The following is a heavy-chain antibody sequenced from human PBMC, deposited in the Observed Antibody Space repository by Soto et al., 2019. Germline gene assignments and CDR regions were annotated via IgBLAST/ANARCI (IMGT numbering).Heavy chain of an antibody. D-gene: IGHD2-21*02. J-gene: IGHJ4*02. Sequence: QVQLVQSGAEVKKPGSSVRVSCKASGGTFRSYAISWVRQAPGQGLEWIGGIIPIFGTANYAQKFQGRLTIIADESTRTAYMELSSLGSEDTAVYYCARSDYCGGDCYAFLDYWGQGTLVTVSS. V-gene: IGHV1-69*12. CDR2: IIPIFGTA. CDR1: GGTFRSYA. CDR3: ARSDYCGGDCYAFLDY.